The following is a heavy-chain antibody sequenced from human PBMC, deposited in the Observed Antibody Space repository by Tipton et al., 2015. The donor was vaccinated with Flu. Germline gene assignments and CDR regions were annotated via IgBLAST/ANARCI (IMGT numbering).Heavy chain of an antibody. CDR1: GFTFDDYP. Sequence: SLRLSCTASGFTFDDYPLHWVRQVPGKGLEWVSSINWKGNSEFYADSVKGRFAISRDNAKNSLYLHMDSLRPEDTALYFCTRDRIPSSSMDYFFYTAMDVWGLGTMVTVSS. CDR2: INWKGNSE. CDR3: TRDRIPSSSMDYFFYTAMDV. J-gene: IGHJ6*02. D-gene: IGHD2-2*01. V-gene: IGHV3-9*01.